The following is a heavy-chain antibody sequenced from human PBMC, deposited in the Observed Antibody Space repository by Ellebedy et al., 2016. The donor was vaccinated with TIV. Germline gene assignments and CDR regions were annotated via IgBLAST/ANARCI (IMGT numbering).Heavy chain of an antibody. J-gene: IGHJ4*02. D-gene: IGHD2-21*02. Sequence: PGGSLRLSCAASGFTFRSRPMNWVRQAPGKGLEWLSYIGLATGDTHYAESVKGRFTVSRDNAKNSLYLQMNSLRAEDTAVYFCARDGTVTAPFSFDYWGQGTLVTVSS. V-gene: IGHV3-21*05. CDR2: IGLATGDT. CDR3: ARDGTVTAPFSFDY. CDR1: GFTFRSRP.